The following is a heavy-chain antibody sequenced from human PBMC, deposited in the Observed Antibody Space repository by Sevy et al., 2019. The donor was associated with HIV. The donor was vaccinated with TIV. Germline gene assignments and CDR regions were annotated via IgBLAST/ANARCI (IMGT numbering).Heavy chain of an antibody. CDR2: ISTLDVNT. V-gene: IGHV1-18*01. CDR1: GYTFTSYR. D-gene: IGHD2-2*01. J-gene: IGHJ4*02. CDR3: ARDDCSSLSCHGSLLY. Sequence: APVKVSCKASGYTFTSYRISWVRQAPGQGLEWMGWISTLDVNTNNAQRFQGRVTMTTDTSTSTAYMELRSLRSDDTAVYYCARDDCSSLSCHGSLLYWGQGTLVTVSS.